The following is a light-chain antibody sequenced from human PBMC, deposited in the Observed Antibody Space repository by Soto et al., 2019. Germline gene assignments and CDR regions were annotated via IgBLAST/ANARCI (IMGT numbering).Light chain of an antibody. J-gene: IGKJ1*01. V-gene: IGKV3-15*01. CDR2: GAS. CDR1: QSVGSN. Sequence: EIVMTQSPATLSVSPGESATLSCRASQSVGSNLAWYQQRPGQAPRLLIYGASGRATGVPARFRGSGSGTEFTLTIGSLQSEDFAVYYCQQYGSSGTFGQGTKVDI. CDR3: QQYGSSGT.